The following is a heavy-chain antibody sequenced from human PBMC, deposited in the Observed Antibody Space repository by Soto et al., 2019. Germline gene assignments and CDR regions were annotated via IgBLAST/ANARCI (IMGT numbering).Heavy chain of an antibody. V-gene: IGHV3-33*01. Sequence: GGSLRLSCAASGFTFSSYGMHWVRQAPGKGLEWVAVIWYDGSNKYYADSVKGRFTISRDNSKNTLYLQMNSLRAEDTAVYYCARDVSSSWFSFDYWGQGTLVTV. D-gene: IGHD6-13*01. CDR1: GFTFSSYG. J-gene: IGHJ4*02. CDR2: IWYDGSNK. CDR3: ARDVSSSWFSFDY.